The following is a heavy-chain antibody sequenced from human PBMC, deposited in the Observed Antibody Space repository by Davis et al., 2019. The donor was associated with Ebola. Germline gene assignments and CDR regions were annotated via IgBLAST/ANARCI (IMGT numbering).Heavy chain of an antibody. D-gene: IGHD2-15*01. CDR3: ARASLGYCSGGSCYSPPINY. J-gene: IGHJ4*02. CDR2: ISAYNGNT. CDR1: GYTFTSYG. V-gene: IGHV1-18*01. Sequence: ASVKVSCKASGYTFTSYGISWVRQAPGQGLEWMGWISAYNGNTNYAQKLQGRVTMTTDTSTSTAYMELSSLRSEDTAVYYCARASLGYCSGGSCYSPPINYWGQGTLVTVSS.